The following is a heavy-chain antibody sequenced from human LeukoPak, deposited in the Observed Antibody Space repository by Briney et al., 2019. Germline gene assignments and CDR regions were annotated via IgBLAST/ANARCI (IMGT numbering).Heavy chain of an antibody. D-gene: IGHD2-2*01. Sequence: SVKVSCKASGGTFSSYAISWVRQAPGQGLEWMGGIIPIFGTANYAQKFQGRVTITADESTSTAYMELSSLRPEDTAVYYCARDRMDQYYFDYWGQGTLVTVSS. CDR1: GGTFSSYA. CDR2: IIPIFGTA. CDR3: ARDRMDQYYFDY. J-gene: IGHJ4*02. V-gene: IGHV1-69*13.